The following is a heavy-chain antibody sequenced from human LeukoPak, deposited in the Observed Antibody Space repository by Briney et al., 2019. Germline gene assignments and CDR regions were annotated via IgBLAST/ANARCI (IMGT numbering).Heavy chain of an antibody. CDR1: GFTFSSYS. CDR2: ISSSSSTI. CDR3: ARFSFDDSSGYYRDY. Sequence: GGSLRLSCAASGFTFSSYSMNWVRQAPGKGLEWVSYISSSSSTISYADSVKGRFTISRDNAKNSLYLQMNSLRAEDTAVYYCARFSFDDSSGYYRDYWGQGTLVTVSS. V-gene: IGHV3-48*04. D-gene: IGHD3-22*01. J-gene: IGHJ4*02.